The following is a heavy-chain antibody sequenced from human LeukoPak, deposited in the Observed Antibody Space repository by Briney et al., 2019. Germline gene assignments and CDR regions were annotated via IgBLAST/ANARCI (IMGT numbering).Heavy chain of an antibody. D-gene: IGHD3-3*01. J-gene: IGHJ5*02. CDR3: AREYDFWSGYYRSYWFDP. V-gene: IGHV3-7*01. Sequence: PGGSLRLSCAASGFTFSSYWMSWDRQAPGKGLEWVANIKQDGSEKYYVDSVKGRFTISRDNAKNSLYLQMNSLRAEDTAVYYCAREYDFWSGYYRSYWFDPWGQGTLVTVSS. CDR2: IKQDGSEK. CDR1: GFTFSSYW.